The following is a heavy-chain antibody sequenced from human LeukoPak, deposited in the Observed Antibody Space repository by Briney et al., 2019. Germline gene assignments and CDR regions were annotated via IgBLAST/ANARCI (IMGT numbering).Heavy chain of an antibody. Sequence: ASVTVSFTASGYTFTGYYMHWVRQAPGQGLEWMGWINPNSGGTNYAQKFQGRVTMTRDTSISTAYMELSRLRSDDTAVYYCARDFNYYDSSGPDYWGQGTLVTVSS. CDR2: INPNSGGT. V-gene: IGHV1-2*02. CDR3: ARDFNYYDSSGPDY. D-gene: IGHD3-22*01. CDR1: GYTFTGYY. J-gene: IGHJ4*02.